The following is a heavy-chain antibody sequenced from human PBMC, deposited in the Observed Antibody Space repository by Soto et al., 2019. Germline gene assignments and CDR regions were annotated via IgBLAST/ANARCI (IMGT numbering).Heavy chain of an antibody. CDR3: AKDRNYPRDQFHN. Sequence: GGSLRLSCAASGFTFNNYAMSWVRQAPGKGLEWVSAISANGQGIYYADSVKGRFIISRDSSKNTVFLHMDSLTAEDTAVYYCAKDRNYPRDQFHNWGQGTLITVSS. V-gene: IGHV3-23*01. J-gene: IGHJ4*02. CDR2: ISANGQGI. CDR1: GFTFNNYA. D-gene: IGHD1-7*01.